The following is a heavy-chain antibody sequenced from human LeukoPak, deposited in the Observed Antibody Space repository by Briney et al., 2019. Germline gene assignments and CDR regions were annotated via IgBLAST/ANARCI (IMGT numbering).Heavy chain of an antibody. Sequence: SGPTLVNPTQTLTLTCTFSGFSLSTTGVGVGWIRQPPGKALEWLALIYWDEDKHYSPSLGSRITITKDTSKNQVVLTVSNLDPVDTATYYCAHRPNDYDSGGYPKYYFDYWGQGTLVTVSS. CDR3: AHRPNDYDSGGYPKYYFDY. V-gene: IGHV2-5*02. J-gene: IGHJ4*02. CDR1: GFSLSTTGVG. D-gene: IGHD3-22*01. CDR2: IYWDEDK.